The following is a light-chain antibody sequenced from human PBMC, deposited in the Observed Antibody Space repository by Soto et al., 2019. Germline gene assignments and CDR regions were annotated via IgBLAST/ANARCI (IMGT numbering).Light chain of an antibody. CDR2: GAS. CDR1: QSISSSY. J-gene: IGKJ3*01. Sequence: EIVLTQSPGTLSLSPGERATLSCRASQSISSSYLAWYQQKPGQAPRLLIYGASSRATDIPDRFSGSGSGTDFTLTIRRLEPEDFAVYYCQHYGRSPIFTFGPGTKVDIK. V-gene: IGKV3-20*01. CDR3: QHYGRSPIFT.